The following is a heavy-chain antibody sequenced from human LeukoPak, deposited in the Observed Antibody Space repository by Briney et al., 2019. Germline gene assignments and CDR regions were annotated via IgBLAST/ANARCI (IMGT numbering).Heavy chain of an antibody. J-gene: IGHJ3*02. CDR1: GYTFASYY. D-gene: IGHD3-10*01. CDR2: INPSGGST. CDR3: ARAESPGDAFDI. V-gene: IGHV1-46*03. Sequence: ASVKVSCKASGYTFASYYMHWVRQAPGQGLEWMGIINPSGGSTSYAQKFQGRVTMTRDTSTSTVYMELSSLRSEDTAVYYCARAESPGDAFDIWGQGTMVTVSS.